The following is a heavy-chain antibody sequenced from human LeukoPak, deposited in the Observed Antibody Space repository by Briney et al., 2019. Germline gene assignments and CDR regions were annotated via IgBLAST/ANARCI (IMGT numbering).Heavy chain of an antibody. J-gene: IGHJ4*02. CDR2: IIPILGTA. CDR1: GGTFSSYA. CDR3: ASHCSSTSCYSRGDY. V-gene: IGHV1-69*10. D-gene: IGHD2-2*01. Sequence: SVKVSCKASGGTFSSYATGGVRQAPGQGLEWMGGIIPILGTANYAQKFQGRVTITADKSTSTAYMELSSLRSEDMAVYYCASHCSSTSCYSRGDYWGQGTLVTVSS.